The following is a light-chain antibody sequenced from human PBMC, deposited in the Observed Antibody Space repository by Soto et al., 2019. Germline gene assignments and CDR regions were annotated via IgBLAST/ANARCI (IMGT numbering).Light chain of an antibody. Sequence: ALTQPASVSGSPGQAITISCTGASSDVGGYDFVSWFQQHPGKAPKLLIYEVSNRPSGVSNRFSGSKSGNTASLTISGLQAEDESDYFCSSYTSSSDFYIFGTGTKVTVL. CDR3: SSYTSSSDFYI. CDR2: EVS. J-gene: IGLJ1*01. CDR1: SSDVGGYDF. V-gene: IGLV2-14*01.